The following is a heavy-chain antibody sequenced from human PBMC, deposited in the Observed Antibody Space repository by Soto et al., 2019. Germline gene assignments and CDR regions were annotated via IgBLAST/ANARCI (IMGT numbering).Heavy chain of an antibody. CDR1: GGSISSGGYY. CDR2: IYYSGST. Sequence: QVQLQESGPGLVKPSQTLSLTCTVSGGSISSGGYYWSWIRQHPGKGLEWIGYIYYSGSTYYNPALNRRVTISVDKSKNQFSLKLSSVTAADTAVYYCARVGGINWFDPWGQGTLVTVSS. J-gene: IGHJ5*02. D-gene: IGHD3-16*01. CDR3: ARVGGINWFDP. V-gene: IGHV4-31*03.